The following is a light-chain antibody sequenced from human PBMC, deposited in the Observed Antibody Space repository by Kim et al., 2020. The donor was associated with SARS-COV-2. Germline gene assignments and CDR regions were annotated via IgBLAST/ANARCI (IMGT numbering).Light chain of an antibody. CDR2: DVN. V-gene: IGLV2-14*03. CDR1: SSDVGTYNY. Sequence: GQSMTNSCTGTSSDVGTYNYVSWYQQYLGKAPKLMIYDVNKRPSGVSNRFSGSKAGNTASLTISGLQAEDEADYYCSSYATSRSYVFGTGTKVTVL. CDR3: SSYATSRSYV. J-gene: IGLJ1*01.